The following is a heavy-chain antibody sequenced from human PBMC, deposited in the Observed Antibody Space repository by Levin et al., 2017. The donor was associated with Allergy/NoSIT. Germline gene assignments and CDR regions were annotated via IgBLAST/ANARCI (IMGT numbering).Heavy chain of an antibody. CDR1: DDSISGYY. J-gene: IGHJ4*02. CDR2: MNYTGST. D-gene: IGHD3-16*02. Sequence: SQTLSLTCTVSDDSISGYYWTWIRQPPGKGLEWIGHMNYTGSTNYNPSLKSRVTISVGSSKNQFSLNLNSVTAADTAVYYCARGLGESSRYTHGYWGQGTLVTVSS. V-gene: IGHV4-59*01. CDR3: ARGLGESSRYTHGY.